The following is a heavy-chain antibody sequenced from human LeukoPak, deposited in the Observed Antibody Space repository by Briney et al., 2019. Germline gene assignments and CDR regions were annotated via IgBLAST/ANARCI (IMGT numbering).Heavy chain of an antibody. CDR3: ARAGVIVSGTLVNSSDY. J-gene: IGHJ4*02. Sequence: PGGSLRLSCAASGFTFSSYAVHWVRQAPGKGLEWVAVISYDGNNKYYADSVKGRFTISRDNSNNTLFLQMNSLRAEDTAVYYCARAGVIVSGTLVNSSDYWGQGTLVTVSS. D-gene: IGHD6-19*01. V-gene: IGHV3-30*04. CDR2: ISYDGNNK. CDR1: GFTFSSYA.